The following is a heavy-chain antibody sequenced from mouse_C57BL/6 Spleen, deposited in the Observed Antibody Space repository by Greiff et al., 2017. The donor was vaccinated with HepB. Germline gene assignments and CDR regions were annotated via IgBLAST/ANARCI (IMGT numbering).Heavy chain of an antibody. V-gene: IGHV1-5*01. D-gene: IGHD1-1*01. J-gene: IGHJ1*03. CDR2: IYPGNSDT. Sequence: VQLQQSGTVLARPGASVKMSCKTSGYTFTSHWMHWVKQRPGQGLEWIGAIYPGNSDTSYNQKFKGKAKLTAVTSASTAYMELSSLTNEDSAVYYCTREDYYGSSYEYFDVWGTGTTVTVSS. CDR1: GYTFTSHW. CDR3: TREDYYGSSYEYFDV.